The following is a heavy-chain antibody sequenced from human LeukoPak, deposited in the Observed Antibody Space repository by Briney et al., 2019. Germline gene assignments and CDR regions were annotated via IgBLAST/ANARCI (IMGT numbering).Heavy chain of an antibody. V-gene: IGHV4-34*01. CDR1: GGSFSGYY. CDR2: INHSGSA. J-gene: IGHJ3*02. CDR3: ARGLDYYESSGYPLGAFDI. Sequence: SETLSLTCAVYGGSFSGYYWSWIRQPPGKGLEWIGEINHSGSANYNPSLKSRVTISVDTSKNQFSLKLSSVTAADTAVYYCARGLDYYESSGYPLGAFDIWGQGTMVTVSS. D-gene: IGHD3-22*01.